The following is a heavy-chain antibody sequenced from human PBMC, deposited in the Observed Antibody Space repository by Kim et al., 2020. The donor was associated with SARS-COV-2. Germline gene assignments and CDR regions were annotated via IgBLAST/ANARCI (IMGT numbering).Heavy chain of an antibody. CDR1: GDSVSSNSAA. J-gene: IGHJ6*02. D-gene: IGHD2-2*01. Sequence: SQTLSLTCAISGDSVSSNSAAWNWIRQSPSRGLEWLGRTYYRSKWYNDYAVSVKSRITINPDTSKNQFSLQLNSVTPEDTAVYYCARDHCSSTSCTSYYYYYYGMDVWGQGTTVTVSS. CDR2: TYYRSKWYN. CDR3: ARDHCSSTSCTSYYYYYYGMDV. V-gene: IGHV6-1*01.